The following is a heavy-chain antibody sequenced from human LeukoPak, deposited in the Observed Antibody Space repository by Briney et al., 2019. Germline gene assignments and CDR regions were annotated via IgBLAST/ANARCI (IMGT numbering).Heavy chain of an antibody. Sequence: GASVKVSCKASGYTFTDYALHWVRQAPGQSLEWMGWISGYNGNTNYAQKFQGRITMTTETSTSTAYMELRSLRSDDTAVYYCARSDLSIVRGAMVWGQGTLVIVSS. J-gene: IGHJ4*02. CDR3: ARSDLSIVRGAMV. V-gene: IGHV1-18*01. CDR1: GYTFTDYA. D-gene: IGHD3-10*01. CDR2: ISGYNGNT.